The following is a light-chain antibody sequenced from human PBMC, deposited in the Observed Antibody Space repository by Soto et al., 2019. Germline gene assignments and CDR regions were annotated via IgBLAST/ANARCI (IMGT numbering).Light chain of an antibody. J-gene: IGKJ5*01. V-gene: IGKV2-30*02. CDR2: EVS. CDR1: QSLVHSDGLAY. Sequence: EVVMTQSPLSLLVTXXQPASISCGSNQSLVHSDGLAYVSGVQQRPGRSPRXXRYEVSNRDSGVPARCSGSGAGTDFALKISRVEAEDVGVYYCMQGTHWPSTFGQGTRLDIK. CDR3: MQGTHWPST.